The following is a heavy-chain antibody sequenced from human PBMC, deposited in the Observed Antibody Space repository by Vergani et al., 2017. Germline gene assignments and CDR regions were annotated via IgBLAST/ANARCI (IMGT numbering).Heavy chain of an antibody. CDR3: AKGYGGYYYGPDAFDI. J-gene: IGHJ3*02. CDR1: GFTFSSYS. Sequence: EVQLVESGGGLVKPGGSLRLSCAASGFTFSSYSMNWVRQAPGKGLEWVSSISSSSSYIYYADSVKGRFTISRANSKNTLYLQMNSLRAEDTAVYYCAKGYGGYYYGPDAFDIWGQGTMVTVSS. V-gene: IGHV3-21*01. CDR2: ISSSSSYI. D-gene: IGHD3-10*01.